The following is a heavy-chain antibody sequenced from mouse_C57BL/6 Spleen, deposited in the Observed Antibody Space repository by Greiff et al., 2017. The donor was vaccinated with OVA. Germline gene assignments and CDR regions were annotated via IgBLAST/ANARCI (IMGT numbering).Heavy chain of an antibody. CDR2: IDPSDSYT. CDR1: GYTFTSYW. Sequence: VQLQQPGAELVMPGASVKLSCKASGYTFTSYWMHWVKQRPGQGLEWIGEIDPSDSYTTYNQKFKGKSTLTVDKSSSTADMQLSSLTSEDSAVYYGERSSSSYGDYYAMDYWGQGTSVTVSS. D-gene: IGHD1-1*01. V-gene: IGHV1-69*01. CDR3: ERSSSSYGDYYAMDY. J-gene: IGHJ4*01.